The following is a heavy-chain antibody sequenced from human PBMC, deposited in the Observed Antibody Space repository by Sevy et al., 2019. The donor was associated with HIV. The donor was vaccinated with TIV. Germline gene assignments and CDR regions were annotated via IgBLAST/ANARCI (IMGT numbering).Heavy chain of an antibody. CDR1: GFTFSSYG. CDR2: ISYDGSNK. Sequence: RLSCAASGFTFSSYGMHWVRQAPGKGLEWVAVISYDGSNKYYADSVKGRFTISRDNSKNTLYLQMNSLRAEDTAVYYCAKEQLGILVVVGAFDIWGQGTMVTVSS. J-gene: IGHJ3*02. D-gene: IGHD3-9*01. CDR3: AKEQLGILVVVGAFDI. V-gene: IGHV3-30*18.